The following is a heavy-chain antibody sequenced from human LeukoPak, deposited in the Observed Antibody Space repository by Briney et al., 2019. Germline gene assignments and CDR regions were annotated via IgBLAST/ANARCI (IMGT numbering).Heavy chain of an antibody. D-gene: IGHD3-3*01. CDR3: AKKDGDFWSGYYRVDYYYYGMDV. Sequence: GGSLRLSCAASGFTFSSYSMNWVRQAPGKGLEWVSYISSSSSTIYYADSVKGRFTISRDNAKNTLYLQMNSLRAEDTAVYYCAKKDGDFWSGYYRVDYYYYGMDVWGQGTTVTVSS. J-gene: IGHJ6*02. V-gene: IGHV3-48*01. CDR2: ISSSSSTI. CDR1: GFTFSSYS.